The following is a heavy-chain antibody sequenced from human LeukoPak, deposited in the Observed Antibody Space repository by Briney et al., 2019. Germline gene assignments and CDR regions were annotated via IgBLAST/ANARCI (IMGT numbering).Heavy chain of an antibody. CDR1: GFTFSSYW. Sequence: GGSLRLPCAASGFTFSSYWMSWVRQAPGKGLEWVANIKQDGSEKYYVDSVKGRFTISRDNAKNSLYLQMNTLRAEDTAVYYCARGDFPGAPDIVVVPAAISGHFDYWGQGTLVTVSS. J-gene: IGHJ4*02. CDR3: ARGDFPGAPDIVVVPAAISGHFDY. CDR2: IKQDGSEK. D-gene: IGHD2-2*02. V-gene: IGHV3-7*01.